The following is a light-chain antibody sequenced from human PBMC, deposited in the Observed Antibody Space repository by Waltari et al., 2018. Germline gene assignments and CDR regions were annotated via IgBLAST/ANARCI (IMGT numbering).Light chain of an antibody. CDR1: QDLRDF. J-gene: IGKJ3*01. V-gene: IGKV1-27*01. CDR3: QTYNHAPLT. CDR2: GAS. Sequence: DIQMTQSPSSLSVSVGNRVTITCRASQDLRDFLAWYQQKPGGVPRLLIYGASTLQSGVPSRFSGSGSGTDFTLTIRSLQPDDVATYYCQTYNHAPLTFGPGTKVEVK.